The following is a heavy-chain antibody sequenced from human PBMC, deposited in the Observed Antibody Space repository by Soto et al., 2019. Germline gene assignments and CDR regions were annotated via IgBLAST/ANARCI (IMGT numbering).Heavy chain of an antibody. D-gene: IGHD3-10*01. J-gene: IGHJ4*02. V-gene: IGHV1-18*01. CDR3: ARDLGAGQGDY. Sequence: QVQLVQSGAEVKKPGASVKVSCKASGYTFTSYAVSWVRQAPGQGLEWMGWISAYNGNTKYAQKLQGRVTMTTDTSPSTAYMELRSLRSDATAVYYCARDLGAGQGDYWGQGTLVTVSS. CDR2: ISAYNGNT. CDR1: GYTFTSYA.